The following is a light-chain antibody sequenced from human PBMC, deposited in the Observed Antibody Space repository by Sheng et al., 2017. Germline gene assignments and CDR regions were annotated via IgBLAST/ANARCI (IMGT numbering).Light chain of an antibody. CDR2: EFS. Sequence: QSALTQPASVSGSPGQSITISCTGTSSDVGSYNLVSWYQQHPGKAPKLIIYEFSKRPSGVSNRFSGSKSGNTASLTISGLQAEDEADYHCCSYAGTNTFVFGGGTKLTVL. J-gene: IGLJ2*01. V-gene: IGLV2-23*02. CDR3: CSYAGTNTFV. CDR1: SSDVGSYNL.